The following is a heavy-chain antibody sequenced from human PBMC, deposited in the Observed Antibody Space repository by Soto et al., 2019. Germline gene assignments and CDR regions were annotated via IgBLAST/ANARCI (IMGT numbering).Heavy chain of an antibody. J-gene: IGHJ4*02. CDR3: ARDWVLDY. V-gene: IGHV4-4*02. Sequence: SETLSLTCAVSGGSISSSNWWSWVRQPPGKGLEWIGYIYYSGTTYYNPSLKSRVTISVDTSKNQFSLKLSSVTAADTAVYYCARDWVLDYWGQGTLVTVSS. CDR1: GGSISSSNW. CDR2: IYYSGTT. D-gene: IGHD1-1*01.